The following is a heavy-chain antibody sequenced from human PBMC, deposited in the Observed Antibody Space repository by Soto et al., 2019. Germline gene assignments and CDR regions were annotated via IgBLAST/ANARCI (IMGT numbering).Heavy chain of an antibody. Sequence: QMQLVQSGPEVKKPGTSVKVSCKASGFTFTSSAMQWVRQARGQRLEWIGWIVVGSGNTNYAQKFQERVTITRDMSNSTAYMELSSLRSEDTAVYYCAARMVYSSSWYEESEGDGAFDIWGQGTMVTVSS. CDR1: GFTFTSSA. D-gene: IGHD6-13*01. CDR3: AARMVYSSSWYEESEGDGAFDI. J-gene: IGHJ3*02. V-gene: IGHV1-58*02. CDR2: IVVGSGNT.